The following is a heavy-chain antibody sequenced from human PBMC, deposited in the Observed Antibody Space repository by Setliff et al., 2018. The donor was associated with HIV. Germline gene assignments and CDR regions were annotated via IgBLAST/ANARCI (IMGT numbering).Heavy chain of an antibody. CDR2: IYTSGST. V-gene: IGHV4-59*10. CDR1: GGSLSSSY. J-gene: IGHJ4*02. Sequence: PSETLSLTCAVYGGSLSSSYWTWIRQAPGKGLEWIGRIYTSGSTNYNPSLKSRVTISVDTSKNQFSLNLTSVSAADTAVYYCARFAVGRGDYWGQGTLVTVSS. D-gene: IGHD1-26*01. CDR3: ARFAVGRGDY.